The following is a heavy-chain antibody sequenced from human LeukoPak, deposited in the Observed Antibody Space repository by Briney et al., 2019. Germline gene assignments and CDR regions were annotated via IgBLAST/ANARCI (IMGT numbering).Heavy chain of an antibody. V-gene: IGHV4-59*01. CDR3: ARGRGDRGFYYYYADV. CDR1: VDSISTYY. CDR2: LSYSGTA. J-gene: IGHJ6*03. Sequence: SSETLSLTCSVSVDSISTYYWSWFRQPPGMGLEWIGYLSYSGTANYNPSLKSRVTISEDTSKKRFSLNLNSVTAADTAMYFCARGRGDRGFYYYYADVWGKGTTVTVSS. D-gene: IGHD2-21*02.